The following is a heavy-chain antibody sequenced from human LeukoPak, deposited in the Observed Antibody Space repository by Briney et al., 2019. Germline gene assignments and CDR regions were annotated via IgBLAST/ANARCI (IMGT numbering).Heavy chain of an antibody. CDR3: ARNPGGYWYFDL. CDR2: ISNTGNSI. V-gene: IGHV3-48*03. Sequence: QSGGSLRLSCAASGFTFSSYEMNWVRQAPGKGLEWVSYISNTGNSIEYADSVKGRFTTSRDNAKSSVYLQMNSLSVEDTALYYCARNPGGYWYFDLWGRGTLVTVSS. J-gene: IGHJ2*01. CDR1: GFTFSSYE. D-gene: IGHD1-1*01.